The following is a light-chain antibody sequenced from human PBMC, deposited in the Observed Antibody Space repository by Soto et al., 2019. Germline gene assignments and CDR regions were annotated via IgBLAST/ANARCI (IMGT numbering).Light chain of an antibody. Sequence: DIQMTQSPSTLSASVGDRVTITCRASQSITTWLAWYQQKPVKAPKLLIYKAINLQSGVPSRFSGSGSGTDFTLTISSLQPDDFGTYYCQRYNDYQYVFGQGTKLDMK. V-gene: IGKV1-5*03. J-gene: IGKJ2*01. CDR2: KAI. CDR1: QSITTW. CDR3: QRYNDYQYV.